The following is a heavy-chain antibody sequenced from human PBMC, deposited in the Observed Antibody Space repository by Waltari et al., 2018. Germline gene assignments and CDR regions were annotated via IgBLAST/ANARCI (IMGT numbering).Heavy chain of an antibody. V-gene: IGHV3-7*01. CDR2: IRQDGSER. D-gene: IGHD4-17*01. CDR3: ATTTWGGVNDY. CDR1: GFTFSSRW. J-gene: IGHJ4*02. Sequence: EVQLVESGGGLVQPGGSLRLSCVASGFTFSSRWMSWVRQAPGKGLEWVTNIRQDGSERYYVGSVKGRFTVSRDNAQNSLYLQMTSLSAEDTAMYYCATTTWGGVNDYWGQGTLVTVSS.